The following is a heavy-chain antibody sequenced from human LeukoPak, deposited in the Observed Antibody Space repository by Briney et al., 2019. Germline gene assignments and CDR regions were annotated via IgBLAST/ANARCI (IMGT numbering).Heavy chain of an antibody. D-gene: IGHD5-18*01. CDR1: GLSLSNYD. V-gene: IGHV3-30*02. Sequence: PGGSLRLSCTASGLSLSNYDIHWVRQAPGKGLEWVAFIRYDGNYNYYADIVKGRFTISRDNSKNSLYLQMNSLRAEDTAVYYCARDGYNYGYVFDYWGQGTLVTVSS. CDR2: IRYDGNYN. J-gene: IGHJ4*02. CDR3: ARDGYNYGYVFDY.